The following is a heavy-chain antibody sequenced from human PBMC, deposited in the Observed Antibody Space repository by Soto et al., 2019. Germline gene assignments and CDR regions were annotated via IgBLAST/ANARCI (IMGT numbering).Heavy chain of an antibody. D-gene: IGHD3-22*01. J-gene: IGHJ4*02. Sequence: PGWSLRLSCASSVFTFISYAMSWVRQAPGKGLEWVSAISGSGGSTYYADSVKGRFTISRDNSKNTLYLQMNSLRAEDTAVYYCAKIGEDYYDSSGPLDYWGQGTLVTVSS. CDR1: VFTFISYA. CDR3: AKIGEDYYDSSGPLDY. V-gene: IGHV3-23*01. CDR2: ISGSGGST.